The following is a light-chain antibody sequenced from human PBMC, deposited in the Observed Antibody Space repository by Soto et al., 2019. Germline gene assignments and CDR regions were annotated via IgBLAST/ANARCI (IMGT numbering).Light chain of an antibody. CDR3: SSYTGSTL. V-gene: IGLV2-14*01. Sequence: QSVLTQPASVSGSPGQSITISCTGTSSDIGAYNYVSWYQQHPGKAPKLMIYEVSHRPSGVSNRFSGSKSGNTASLTISGLQAEDEADYYCSSYTGSTLFGGGTKVTVL. J-gene: IGLJ2*01. CDR1: SSDIGAYNY. CDR2: EVS.